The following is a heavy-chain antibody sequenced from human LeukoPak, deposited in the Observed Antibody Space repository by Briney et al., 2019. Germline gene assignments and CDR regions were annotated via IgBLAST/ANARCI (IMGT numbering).Heavy chain of an antibody. Sequence: SETLSLTCTVSGGSISSGDYYWSWIRQHPGKGLEWIGYTHYSGNAYYNPSLKSRVTISVDTSKNQFSLKLSSVTAADTAVYYCARGVTVTPFYFDYWGQGTLVTVSS. CDR2: THYSGNA. D-gene: IGHD4-17*01. CDR3: ARGVTVTPFYFDY. V-gene: IGHV4-31*03. J-gene: IGHJ4*02. CDR1: GGSISSGDYY.